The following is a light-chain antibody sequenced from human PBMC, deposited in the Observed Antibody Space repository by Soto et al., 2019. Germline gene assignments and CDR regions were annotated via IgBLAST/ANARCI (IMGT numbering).Light chain of an antibody. J-gene: IGKJ1*01. V-gene: IGKV3-20*01. CDR3: QQYGSSPQT. CDR2: GAS. CDR1: QSVSSTY. Sequence: EIVLTQSPGTLSLSPGERATLSCRASQSVSSTYLAWYQQEPGQAPRLLIYGASSRATGIPDRFSGSGSGTDFTLTIRRLEPEDFAVYYCQQYGSSPQTFGQGTKVEIK.